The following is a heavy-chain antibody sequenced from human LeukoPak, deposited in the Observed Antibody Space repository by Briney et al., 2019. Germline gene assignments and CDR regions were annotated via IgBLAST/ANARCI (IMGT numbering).Heavy chain of an antibody. CDR3: ARDRIGYSYGIDH. CDR1: GFTFSSFE. Sequence: GGSLRLSCAASGFTFSSFEMNWVRQAPGKGLEWVSYIRSSGSTTYYADSVKGRFTISRDNAKGSLYLQMNSLRDEDTAIYYCARDRIGYSYGIDHWGQGTLVTVSS. CDR2: IRSSGSTT. V-gene: IGHV3-48*03. D-gene: IGHD5-18*01. J-gene: IGHJ4*02.